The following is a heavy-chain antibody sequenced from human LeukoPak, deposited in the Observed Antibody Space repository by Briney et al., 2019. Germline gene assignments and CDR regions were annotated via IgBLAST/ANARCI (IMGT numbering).Heavy chain of an antibody. CDR1: VGTFSSYA. CDR3: ETVVLDHYYESSGYLGTLDY. D-gene: IGHD3-22*01. Sequence: SVKVSCKACVGTFSSYAISWVRQAPGHGREGMGRIIPILCTANYVQKLQGRVTITPDESPSTAYMLPKGQRCDYTAVYYCETVVLDHYYESSGYLGTLDYSGQGTLVTVSS. V-gene: IGHV1-69*11. CDR2: IIPILCTA. J-gene: IGHJ4*02.